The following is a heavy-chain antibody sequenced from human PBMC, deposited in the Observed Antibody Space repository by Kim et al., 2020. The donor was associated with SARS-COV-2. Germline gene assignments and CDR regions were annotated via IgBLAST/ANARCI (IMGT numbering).Heavy chain of an antibody. CDR1: GFTFSSCW. Sequence: GGSLRLSCTASGFTFSSCWMSWVRQAPGKGLEWVANIKQDGSEKYYLDSVKGRFTISRDNAKNSLYLQMNSLRAEDTAVYYCARDKTRSDWFDPWGQGTLVTVSS. CDR3: ARDKTRSDWFDP. J-gene: IGHJ5*02. CDR2: IKQDGSEK. V-gene: IGHV3-7*03.